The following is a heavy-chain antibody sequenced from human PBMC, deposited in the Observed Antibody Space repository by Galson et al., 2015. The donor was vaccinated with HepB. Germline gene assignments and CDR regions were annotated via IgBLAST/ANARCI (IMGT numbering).Heavy chain of an antibody. V-gene: IGHV1-69*13. CDR2: IIPIFGTA. D-gene: IGHD3-10*01. CDR1: GGTYSSYA. CDR3: ARASPRGSGSYYNALDAFDI. J-gene: IGHJ3*02. Sequence: SVKVSCKASGGTYSSYAISWVRQAPGQGLEWMGGIIPIFGTANYAQKSQGRVTITADESTSTAYMELSSLRSEDTAVYYCARASPRGSGSYYNALDAFDIWGQGTMVTVSS.